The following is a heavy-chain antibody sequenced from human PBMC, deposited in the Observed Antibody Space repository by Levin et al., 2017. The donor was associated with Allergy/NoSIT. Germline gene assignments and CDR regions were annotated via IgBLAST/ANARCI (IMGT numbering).Heavy chain of an antibody. CDR1: GYNFIAYW. Sequence: PGESLKISCPVSGYNFIAYWIGWVRQMPGKGLEYMGLIYPGDSHTRYSPSFQGQVTISADKSISTAYLQWSSLKASDTAMYFCTRRPAGRAITHFDYWGQGTLVTVSS. J-gene: IGHJ4*02. CDR3: TRRPAGRAITHFDY. D-gene: IGHD3-10*01. CDR2: IYPGDSHT. V-gene: IGHV5-51*01.